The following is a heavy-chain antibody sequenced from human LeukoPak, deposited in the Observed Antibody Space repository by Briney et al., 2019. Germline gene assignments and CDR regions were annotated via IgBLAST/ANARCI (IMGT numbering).Heavy chain of an antibody. Sequence: ASVTVSCKASGFTFTSYDINWVRQATGQGLEWMGWMNPNSGNTGYAQKFQGRVTMTRNTSISTAYMELSSLRSEDTAVYYCARGLRYFDWLPHDYYYYGMDVWGQGTTVTVSS. CDR3: ARGLRYFDWLPHDYYYYGMDV. V-gene: IGHV1-8*01. D-gene: IGHD3-9*01. J-gene: IGHJ6*02. CDR2: MNPNSGNT. CDR1: GFTFTSYD.